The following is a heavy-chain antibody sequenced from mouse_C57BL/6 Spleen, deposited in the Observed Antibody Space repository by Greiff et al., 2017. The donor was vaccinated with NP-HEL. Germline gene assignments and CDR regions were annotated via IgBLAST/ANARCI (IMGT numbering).Heavy chain of an antibody. V-gene: IGHV1-50*01. J-gene: IGHJ4*01. D-gene: IGHD2-4*01. CDR2: LDPSDSYT. CDR3: ARGYDYALMES. CDR1: GYTFTSYW. Sequence: QVQLQQPGAELVKPGASVKLSCKASGYTFTSYWMQWVKQRPGQGLEWIGELDPSDSYTKYNHKFKGKATLTVDTSSSTAYMQLSSLTSEDSVVYYCARGYDYALMESRGQGTPVTVSS.